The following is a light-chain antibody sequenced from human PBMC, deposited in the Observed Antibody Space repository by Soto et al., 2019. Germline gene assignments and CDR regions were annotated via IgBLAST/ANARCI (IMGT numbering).Light chain of an antibody. Sequence: EIVLTQSPAILSLSPGERATLSCRASQSVSSYLAWYQQKPGQAPRVLIYDASNRAIGVPARFSGSGSGTDFALTISSLEPEDFAVYYCQQRSDWPRTFGQGTKV. CDR3: QQRSDWPRT. J-gene: IGKJ1*01. V-gene: IGKV3-11*01. CDR2: DAS. CDR1: QSVSSY.